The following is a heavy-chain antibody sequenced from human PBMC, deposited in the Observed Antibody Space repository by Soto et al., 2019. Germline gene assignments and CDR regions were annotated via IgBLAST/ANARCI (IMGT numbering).Heavy chain of an antibody. CDR1: GFTFSSYA. V-gene: IGHV3-64*01. CDR2: ISSNGGST. Sequence: EVQLVESGGGLVQPGGSLRLSCAASGFTFSSYAMHWVRQAPGKGLEYVSDISSNGGSTYYANSVKGRFTISRDNSSYTRYLQMGSLRAENMAVYSCARRAYSGYEVDYWGEGTLVTVSS. J-gene: IGHJ4*02. D-gene: IGHD5-12*01. CDR3: ARRAYSGYEVDY.